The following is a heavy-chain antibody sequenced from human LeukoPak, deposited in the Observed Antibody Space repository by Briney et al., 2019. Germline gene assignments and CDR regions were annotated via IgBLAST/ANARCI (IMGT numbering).Heavy chain of an antibody. CDR1: GFTVSSNY. Sequence: GGSLRLSCAASGFTVSSNYMSWVRQAPGKGLEWVSVIYSGGSTYYADSVKGRFTISRDNSKNTLYLQMNSLRAEDTAVYYCAWGMVARNYYYYGMDVWGQGTTVTVSS. D-gene: IGHD5-12*01. CDR3: AWGMVARNYYYYGMDV. V-gene: IGHV3-53*01. J-gene: IGHJ6*02. CDR2: IYSGGST.